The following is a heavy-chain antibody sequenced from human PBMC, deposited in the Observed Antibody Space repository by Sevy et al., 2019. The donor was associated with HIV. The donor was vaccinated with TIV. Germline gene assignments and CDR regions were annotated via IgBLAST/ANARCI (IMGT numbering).Heavy chain of an antibody. D-gene: IGHD3-22*01. V-gene: IGHV1-24*01. CDR3: ATEDITMIPYGLDV. CDR2: FDPEDGET. CDR1: GYTLTELS. J-gene: IGHJ6*02. Sequence: ASVKVSCKVSGYTLTELSMHWVRQPPGKGLEWMGRFDPEDGETIYAQKFLGRLTMTEDTSTDNAYMDLSSLRSEDTAVYYCATEDITMIPYGLDVWGQGTTVTVSS.